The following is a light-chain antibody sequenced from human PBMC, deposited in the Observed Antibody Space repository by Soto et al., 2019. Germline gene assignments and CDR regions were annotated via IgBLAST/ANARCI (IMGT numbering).Light chain of an antibody. Sequence: DIQLTQSPSFLSASVGDRVTITCRASQGISSYLAWYQQKPGKAPKLLIYAASTLQSGVPSRFSGSGSGTECTLTISSLQPEDFATYYCQQLNSYSITFGQGTRLEIK. V-gene: IGKV1-9*01. J-gene: IGKJ5*01. CDR2: AAS. CDR3: QQLNSYSIT. CDR1: QGISSY.